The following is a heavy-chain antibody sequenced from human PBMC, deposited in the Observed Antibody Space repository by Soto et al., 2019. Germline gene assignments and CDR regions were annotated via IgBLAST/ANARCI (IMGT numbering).Heavy chain of an antibody. J-gene: IGHJ6*02. CDR3: ARWNYGMAV. Sequence: EVQLVQSGVGLVQPGGSLRLSGAASGFMFSSYVMTWVREAPGKGLEWVAIIRQDGSEEYFVDSVKGRFTISRDNSKNSFYLQMNSLRAEDTAVYKCARWNYGMAVWGQGTTVTVS. CDR2: IRQDGSEE. V-gene: IGHV3-7*03. CDR1: GFMFSSYV.